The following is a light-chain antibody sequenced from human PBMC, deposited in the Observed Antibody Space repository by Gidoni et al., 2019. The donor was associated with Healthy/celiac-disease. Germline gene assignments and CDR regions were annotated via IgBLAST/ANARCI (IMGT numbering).Light chain of an antibody. CDR3: QQYNNWPL. CDR2: GAS. Sequence: EIVMPQSPATLSVSPGERATLSCSASQSVSSNLAWYQQKPGQAPRLLIYGASTRATGIPARFSGSGSGTEVTLTISSLQSEDFAVYYCQQYNNWPLFGGGTKVEIK. CDR1: QSVSSN. V-gene: IGKV3-15*01. J-gene: IGKJ4*01.